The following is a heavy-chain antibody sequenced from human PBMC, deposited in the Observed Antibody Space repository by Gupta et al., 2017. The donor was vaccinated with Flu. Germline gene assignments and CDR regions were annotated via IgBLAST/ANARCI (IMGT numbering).Heavy chain of an antibody. Sequence: VRRQESAPGLVTPSVTLSLTYAFSGYAVLRHYYWSYIQQSPGKGVEWLGSMFYTGSTTNNPSLHSRVTMSVETSRNQFSMRLSSVTAADTATYYCVRANSFYYTGWYFLEYWGQGALVTVSS. V-gene: IGHV4-38-2*01. D-gene: IGHD3-3*01. CDR2: MFYTGST. J-gene: IGHJ4*02. CDR3: VRANSFYYTGWYFLEY. CDR1: GYAVLRHYY.